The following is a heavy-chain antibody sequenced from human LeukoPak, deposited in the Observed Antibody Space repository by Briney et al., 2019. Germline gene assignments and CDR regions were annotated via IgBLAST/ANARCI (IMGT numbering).Heavy chain of an antibody. J-gene: IGHJ4*02. CDR1: GFTFSDHY. Sequence: GGSLRLSCAASGFTFSDHYVDWVRLAPGKGLEWVGRTRNKANSYTTAYAASVKGRFTISRDDSKNSVYLQMNSLKTEDTAVYYCTRPQRGGGHYFDCWGQGTLVTVSS. V-gene: IGHV3-72*01. D-gene: IGHD3-10*01. CDR3: TRPQRGGGHYFDC. CDR2: TRNKANSYTT.